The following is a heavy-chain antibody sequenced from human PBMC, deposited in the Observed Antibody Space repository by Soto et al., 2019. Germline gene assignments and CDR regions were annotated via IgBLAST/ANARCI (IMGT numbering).Heavy chain of an antibody. D-gene: IGHD3-22*01. Sequence: SETLSLTCTVSGGSIISGDYYWSLIRQPPGKGLEWIGYIYYSGSTYYNPSLKSRVTISVDTSKNQFSLKLSSVTAADTAVYYCARDGDYYDSSGYYWRYFDYWGQGTLVTVSS. CDR3: ARDGDYYDSSGYYWRYFDY. CDR1: GGSIISGDYY. CDR2: IYYSGST. J-gene: IGHJ4*02. V-gene: IGHV4-30-4*01.